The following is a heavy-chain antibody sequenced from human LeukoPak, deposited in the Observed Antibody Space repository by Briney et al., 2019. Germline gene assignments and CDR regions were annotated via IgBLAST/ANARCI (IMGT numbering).Heavy chain of an antibody. CDR1: GFTFINTW. Sequence: GGTLRLSCAASGFTFINTWMNWVRQAPGKGLEWVGRIKSKTAGGTTDYAAPVKGRFTISRDDSKNMVYLQLNSLKTEDTGVYYCARDWYHAFDFWGQGTMVTVSS. CDR2: IKSKTAGGTT. V-gene: IGHV3-15*07. CDR3: ARDWYHAFDF. J-gene: IGHJ3*01. D-gene: IGHD3-9*01.